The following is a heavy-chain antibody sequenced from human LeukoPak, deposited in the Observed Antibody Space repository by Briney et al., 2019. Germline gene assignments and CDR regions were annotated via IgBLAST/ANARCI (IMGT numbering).Heavy chain of an antibody. J-gene: IGHJ6*02. CDR3: AKGPGYCSSISCRAYDYYYGMDV. V-gene: IGHV3-30*18. D-gene: IGHD2-2*01. CDR1: GFTFSSYG. CDR2: ISSDGSYK. Sequence: PGGSLRPSCAASGFTFSSYGIHWVRQAPGKGLEWVAVISSDGSYKYYADSVKGRFTISRDNSKNTLYLQMNSLRAEDTAVYYCAKGPGYCSSISCRAYDYYYGMDVWGQGTTVTVSS.